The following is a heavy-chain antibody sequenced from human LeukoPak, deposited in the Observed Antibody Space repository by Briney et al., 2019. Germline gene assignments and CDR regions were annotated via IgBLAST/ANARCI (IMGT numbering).Heavy chain of an antibody. J-gene: IGHJ6*02. Sequence: PGGSLRLSCAASGFTLSSYGMHWVRQAPGKGLEWVAVISYDGSNKYYADSVKGRFTISRDNSKNTLYLQMNSLRAEDTAVYYCAKTIVVVPAAMPYYYYGMDVWGQGTTVTVSS. CDR1: GFTLSSYG. CDR2: ISYDGSNK. V-gene: IGHV3-30*18. CDR3: AKTIVVVPAAMPYYYYGMDV. D-gene: IGHD2-2*01.